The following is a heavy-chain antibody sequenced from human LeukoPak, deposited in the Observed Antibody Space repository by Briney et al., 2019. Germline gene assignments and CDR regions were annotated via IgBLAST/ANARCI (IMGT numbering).Heavy chain of an antibody. Sequence: PLASVKVSCKASGYTFTSYYMHWVRQAPGQGLEWMGIINPSGGSTSYAQKFQGRVAMTRDTSTSTVYMELSSLRSEDTAVYYCARGRRELLGSIWFDPWGQGTLVTVSS. D-gene: IGHD1-26*01. CDR1: GYTFTSYY. CDR3: ARGRRELLGSIWFDP. CDR2: INPSGGST. J-gene: IGHJ5*02. V-gene: IGHV1-46*01.